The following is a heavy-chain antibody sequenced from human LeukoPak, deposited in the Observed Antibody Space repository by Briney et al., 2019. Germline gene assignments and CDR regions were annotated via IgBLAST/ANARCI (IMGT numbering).Heavy chain of an antibody. Sequence: PSETLSLTCTVSGGSIGTYYWSWIRQPPGKGLEWIGYIYYSGSTNYNPSLKSRVTISVDTPKNQFSLKLSPVTAADTAVYYCARGYGSGSRLDYWGQGTLVTVSS. V-gene: IGHV4-59*01. CDR1: GGSIGTYY. CDR2: IYYSGST. J-gene: IGHJ4*02. D-gene: IGHD3-10*01. CDR3: ARGYGSGSRLDY.